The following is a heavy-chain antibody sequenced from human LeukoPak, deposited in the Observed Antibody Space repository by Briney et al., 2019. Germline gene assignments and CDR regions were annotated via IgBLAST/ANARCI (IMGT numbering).Heavy chain of an antibody. J-gene: IGHJ4*02. CDR3: ISSSTPMIRNYFDY. D-gene: IGHD3-10*01. Sequence: GGSLRLSCAASGFTFNTYDMSWVRQAPGKGLEWVSAISDSGGSTYYADSVKGRFTISRDNSKNTLYLQMNSLRAEDTAVYYCISSSTPMIRNYFDYWGLGTRVTVSS. CDR1: GFTFNTYD. V-gene: IGHV3-23*01. CDR2: ISDSGGST.